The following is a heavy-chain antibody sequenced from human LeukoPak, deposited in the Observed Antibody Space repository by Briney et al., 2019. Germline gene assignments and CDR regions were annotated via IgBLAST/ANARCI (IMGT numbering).Heavy chain of an antibody. CDR1: GGSISSSSYY. V-gene: IGHV4-39*01. J-gene: IGHJ4*02. CDR3: ARHRRGFTMIVGN. D-gene: IGHD3-22*01. CDR2: IYYSGST. Sequence: PSETLSLTCTVSGGSISSSSYYWGWIRQPPGKGLEWIGSIYYSGSTYYNPSLKSRVTISADTSKNQFSLKLSSVTAADTAVYYCARHRRGFTMIVGNWGQGTLVTVSS.